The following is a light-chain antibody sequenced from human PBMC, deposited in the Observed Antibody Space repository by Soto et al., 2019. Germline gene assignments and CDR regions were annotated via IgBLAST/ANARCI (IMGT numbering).Light chain of an antibody. J-gene: IGKJ1*01. V-gene: IGKV1-39*01. CDR1: QSISRY. Sequence: DIQMTQSPSSLSASVGDRVTITCRASQSISRYFNWYQQKPGKAPKLLIYAASSLQSGVPSRFSGSGSGTEFTLTISSLQPEDFATYYCQQSYSTPWTFGPGTKVDIK. CDR3: QQSYSTPWT. CDR2: AAS.